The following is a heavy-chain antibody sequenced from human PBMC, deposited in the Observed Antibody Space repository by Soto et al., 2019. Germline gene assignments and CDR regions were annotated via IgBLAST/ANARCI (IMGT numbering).Heavy chain of an antibody. CDR3: ARDLAVGLVDY. CDR2: ISAYNGNI. Sequence: QVQLVQSGAEVKKPGASVKVSCKASGYTFTSYGISWVRQAPGQGLELMGWISAYNGNIKYAQKLQGRVTITTDTSTSTAYMELTSLRSDDTAVYYCARDLAVGLVDYWGQGTLVTVSS. V-gene: IGHV1-18*01. J-gene: IGHJ4*02. D-gene: IGHD6-19*01. CDR1: GYTFTSYG.